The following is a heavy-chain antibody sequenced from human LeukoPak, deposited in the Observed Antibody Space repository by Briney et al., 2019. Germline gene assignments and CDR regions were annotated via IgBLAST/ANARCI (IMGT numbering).Heavy chain of an antibody. CDR3: ARTRYCSSTSCYKHYYYYYMDV. Sequence: SETLSLTCTVSGGSISSYYWSWIRQPAGKGLEWIGRIYTSGSTNYNPSPKSRVTMSVDTSKNQFSLKLSSVTAADTAVYYCARTRYCSSTSCYKHYYYYYMDVWGKGTTVTVSS. D-gene: IGHD2-2*02. CDR2: IYTSGST. CDR1: GGSISSYY. J-gene: IGHJ6*03. V-gene: IGHV4-4*07.